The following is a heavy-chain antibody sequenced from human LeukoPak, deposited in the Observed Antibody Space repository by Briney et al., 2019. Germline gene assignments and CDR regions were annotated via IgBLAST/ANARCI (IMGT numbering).Heavy chain of an antibody. CDR2: IYYSGST. Sequence: SETLSLTCTVSGGSISSSSYYWGWIRQLPGKGLEWIGSIYYSGSTYYNPSLKSRVTISVDTSKNQFSLKLGSVAAADTAVDYCGEGTAHGFGRGGGEHYFDYWGQGTLVTVSS. CDR1: GGSISSSSYY. CDR3: GEGTAHGFGRGGGEHYFDY. J-gene: IGHJ4*02. D-gene: IGHD3-10*01. V-gene: IGHV4-39*07.